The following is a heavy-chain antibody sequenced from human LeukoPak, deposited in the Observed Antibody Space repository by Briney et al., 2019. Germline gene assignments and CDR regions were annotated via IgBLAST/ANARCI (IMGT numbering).Heavy chain of an antibody. CDR3: ARAVSSGWYLDWFDP. CDR1: GGSISRYY. CDR2: LYYSGST. V-gene: IGHV4-59*01. Sequence: SETLSLTCTVSGGSISRYYWSWIRQPPGKGLEWIGYLYYSGSTNYNPSLKSRVTVSVGTSKNQFSLKLSSVTAADTAVYYCARAVSSGWYLDWFDPWGQGTLVTVSS. D-gene: IGHD6-19*01. J-gene: IGHJ5*02.